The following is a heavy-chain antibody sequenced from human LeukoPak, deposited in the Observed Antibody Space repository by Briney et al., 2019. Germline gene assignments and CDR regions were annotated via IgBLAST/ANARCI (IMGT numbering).Heavy chain of an antibody. J-gene: IGHJ4*02. V-gene: IGHV3-21*01. CDR3: ARNLPYNYYGSGSYYTAIDY. Sequence: GGSLRLSCAASGFTFSSYSMNWVRQAPGKGLEWVSSISSSSSYIYYADSVKGRFTISRDNAKNSLYLQMNSLRAEDTAVYHCARNLPYNYYGSGSYYTAIDYWGQGTLVTVSS. CDR1: GFTFSSYS. CDR2: ISSSSSYI. D-gene: IGHD3-10*01.